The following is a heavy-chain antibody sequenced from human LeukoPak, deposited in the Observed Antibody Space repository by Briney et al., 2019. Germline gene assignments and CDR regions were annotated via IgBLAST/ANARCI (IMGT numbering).Heavy chain of an antibody. V-gene: IGHV4-39*07. D-gene: IGHD3-3*01. CDR2: IYYSGST. J-gene: IGHJ6*03. CDR1: GGSISSSSYY. Sequence: SETLSLTCTVSGGSISSSSYYWGWIRQPPGKGLEWIGSIYYSGSTYYNPSLKSRVTISVDTSKNQFSLKLSSVTAADTAVYYCASGVAGPSGYYYMDVWGKGTTVTVSS. CDR3: ASGVAGPSGYYYMDV.